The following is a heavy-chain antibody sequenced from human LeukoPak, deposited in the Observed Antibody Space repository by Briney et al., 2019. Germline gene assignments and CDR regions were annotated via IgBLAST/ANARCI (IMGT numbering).Heavy chain of an antibody. CDR2: INHSGST. Sequence: SETLSLTCAVYGGPFSEYYWSWIRQPPGKGLEWIGEINHSGSTNYNPSLKSRVTILLDKSKNQFSLKLSPVTAADTAVYYCARGFDYSRYYGMDVWGQGTTVTVSS. CDR1: GGPFSEYY. D-gene: IGHD4-11*01. V-gene: IGHV4-34*01. CDR3: ARGFDYSRYYGMDV. J-gene: IGHJ6*02.